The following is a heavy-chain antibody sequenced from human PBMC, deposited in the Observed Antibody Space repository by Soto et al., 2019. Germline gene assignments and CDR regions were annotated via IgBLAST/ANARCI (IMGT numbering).Heavy chain of an antibody. Sequence: GESLKISCKGSGYSFTNYWIGWVRQMPGKGLEWMGIIYPGNSDTRYSPSFQGQVTISADKSISTAYLQLNSLRASDTAMYYCARQRDAGYDWILVYWGQGTLVTVSS. CDR2: IYPGNSDT. J-gene: IGHJ4*02. CDR3: ARQRDAGYDWILVY. CDR1: GYSFTNYW. V-gene: IGHV5-51*01. D-gene: IGHD5-12*01.